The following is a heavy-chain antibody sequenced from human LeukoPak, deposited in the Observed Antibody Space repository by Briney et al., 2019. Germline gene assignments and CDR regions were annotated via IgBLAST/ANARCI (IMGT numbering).Heavy chain of an antibody. CDR1: GVSVSSNSAA. Sequence: SQTVSLTCSISGVSVSSNSAAWNWIRQSPSRGLEGLGRTYYRSKWYNDYAVSVKSRITTHPDTSKNQFSPPLNSATPEDTAVYYCARGPLRWNWFDPSGQRTLVTASS. D-gene: IGHD3-3*01. CDR3: ARGPLRWNWFDP. CDR2: TYYRSKWYN. V-gene: IGHV6-1*01. J-gene: IGHJ5*02.